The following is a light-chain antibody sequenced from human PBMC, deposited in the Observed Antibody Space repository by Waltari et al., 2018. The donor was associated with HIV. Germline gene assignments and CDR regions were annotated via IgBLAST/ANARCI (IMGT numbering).Light chain of an antibody. CDR3: GTWDSSLSIMV. CDR2: DNN. J-gene: IGLJ2*01. CDR1: TSNIGNGD. V-gene: IGLV1-51*01. Sequence: QSVLTQPPSVSAAPGQRVTISCSGSTSNIGNGDVSWSQQVPGTAPKLLTYDNNKRPSGIPHRFSGSKSGTSATLDITGLETGDDVDYYCGTWDSSLSIMVFGGGTKVTVL.